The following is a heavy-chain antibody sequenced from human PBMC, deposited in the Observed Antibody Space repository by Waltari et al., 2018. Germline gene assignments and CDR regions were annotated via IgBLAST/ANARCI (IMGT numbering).Heavy chain of an antibody. Sequence: QLQLQESGPGLVKPSETLSLTCTVSGGSISSSSYYWGWIRQPPGKGLEWIGSIYYSGGNQYHPSPQSPRPHSVGNSKDPFLRKAGLGAAADTAVYYCARGVMAAAGTGAFDIWGQGTMVTVSS. J-gene: IGHJ3*02. V-gene: IGHV4-39*07. CDR3: ARGVMAAAGTGAFDI. CDR2: IYYSGGN. D-gene: IGHD6-13*01. CDR1: GGSISSSSYY.